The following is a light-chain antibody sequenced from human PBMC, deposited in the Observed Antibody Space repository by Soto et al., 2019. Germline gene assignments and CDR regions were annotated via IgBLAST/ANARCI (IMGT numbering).Light chain of an antibody. CDR3: QQGYSTTPIT. Sequence: DIQMTQSPSSLSAAIGDRVTITCRASQSIKNYLNWYQHKPGAAPKLLIFGASNLESGVPSRFSGSGSGTEFTLSISSLQPEDFATYYCQQGYSTTPITFGQGSEWRLN. V-gene: IGKV1-39*01. CDR1: QSIKNY. CDR2: GAS. J-gene: IGKJ5*01.